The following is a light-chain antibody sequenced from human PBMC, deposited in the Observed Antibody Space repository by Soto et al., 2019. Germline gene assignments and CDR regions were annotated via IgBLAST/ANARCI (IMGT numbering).Light chain of an antibody. Sequence: QSALTQPPSVSGAPGQRVTISCSGTSSSIGAGYEVHWYHQLPGTAPKLVVSGNGNRPSGVPDRLSASKSGTSASLAITGLQAEDEGHYYCQSYDRSLRGYVFGTGTKVTVL. CDR3: QSYDRSLRGYV. CDR2: GNG. CDR1: SSSIGAGYE. V-gene: IGLV1-40*01. J-gene: IGLJ1*01.